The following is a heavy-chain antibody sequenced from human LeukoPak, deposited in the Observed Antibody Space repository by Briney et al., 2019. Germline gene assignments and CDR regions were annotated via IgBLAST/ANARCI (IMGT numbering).Heavy chain of an antibody. CDR3: ARFWYGDHGRYFDL. CDR2: IYYSGST. J-gene: IGHJ2*01. V-gene: IGHV4-61*01. CDR1: GYSIGSGYY. Sequence: PSETLSLTCTVSGYSIGSGYYWSWIRQPPGKGLEWIGYIYYSGSTNYNPSLKSRVTISVDTSKNQFSLKLSSVTAADTAVYYCARFWYGDHGRYFDLWGRGTLVTVSS. D-gene: IGHD4-17*01.